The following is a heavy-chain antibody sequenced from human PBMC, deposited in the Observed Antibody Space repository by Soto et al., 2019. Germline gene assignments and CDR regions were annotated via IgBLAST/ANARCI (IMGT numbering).Heavy chain of an antibody. CDR1: GFTFTRYS. V-gene: IGHV3-21*06. J-gene: IGHJ4*02. CDR2: ISSTTNYI. Sequence: GGSLRLSCAASGFTFTRYSMNWVRQAPGKGLEWVSSISSTTNYIYYGDSMKGRFTISRDNAKNSLYLEMNSLRAEDTAAYYCARESEDLTSNFDYWGQGTLVTGSS. CDR3: ARESEDLTSNFDY.